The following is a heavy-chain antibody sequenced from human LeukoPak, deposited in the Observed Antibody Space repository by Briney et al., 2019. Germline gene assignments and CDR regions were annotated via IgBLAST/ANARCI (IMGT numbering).Heavy chain of an antibody. V-gene: IGHV1-18*01. Sequence: ASVKVSCKASGYTFTSYGISWVRQAPGQGLEWMGWISAYNGNTNYAQKIQGRVTMTTDTSTSTAYMELRSLRSDDTAVYYCARTGGSYYAGHYYYYMDVWGKGTTVTVSS. CDR2: ISAYNGNT. CDR1: GYTFTSYG. D-gene: IGHD1-26*01. CDR3: ARTGGSYYAGHYYYYMDV. J-gene: IGHJ6*03.